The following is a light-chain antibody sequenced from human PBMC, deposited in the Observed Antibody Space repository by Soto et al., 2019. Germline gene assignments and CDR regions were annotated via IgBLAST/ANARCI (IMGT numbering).Light chain of an antibody. V-gene: IGKV1-17*01. J-gene: IGKJ4*01. CDR3: LQHNSYPHT. Sequence: DIQMTQSPSSLSASVGDRVTITCRASQGIRNELGWYQQKPGKAPKRLIYAASSLLSGVPSRFSGSGYGTEFTLTISSLQPEDFATYYCLQHNSYPHTFGGGTKVDIK. CDR2: AAS. CDR1: QGIRNE.